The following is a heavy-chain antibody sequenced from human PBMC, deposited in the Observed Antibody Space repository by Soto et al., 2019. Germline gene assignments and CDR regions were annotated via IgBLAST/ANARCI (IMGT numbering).Heavy chain of an antibody. D-gene: IGHD6-19*01. CDR3: AKAFWAVAGTRYLDY. J-gene: IGHJ4*02. V-gene: IGHV3-23*01. CDR2: ISGSGDST. CDR1: GFTFSSYA. Sequence: ASLRLSCAASGFTFSSYAMSWARQAPGKGLEWVSVISGSGDSTYYADSVKGRFTISRDNSRNTLYLQMNSLRAEDTAVYYCAKAFWAVAGTRYLDYWGQGTLVTVSS.